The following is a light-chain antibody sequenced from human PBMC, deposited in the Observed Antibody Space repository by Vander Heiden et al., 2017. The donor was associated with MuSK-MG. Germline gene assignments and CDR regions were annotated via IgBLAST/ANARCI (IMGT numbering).Light chain of an antibody. Sequence: EIVMTQSPATLSVSPGERATLSCRASQSVSSNLAWYQQKPGQAPRLLIYGASTSATGIPARFSGSGSGTEFTLTISSLQSEDFAVYYCQQYNNWPLTFGPGTKVDIK. CDR3: QQYNNWPLT. J-gene: IGKJ3*01. V-gene: IGKV3-15*01. CDR1: QSVSSN. CDR2: GAS.